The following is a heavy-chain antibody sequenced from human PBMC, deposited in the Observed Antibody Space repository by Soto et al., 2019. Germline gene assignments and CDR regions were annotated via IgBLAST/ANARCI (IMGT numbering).Heavy chain of an antibody. CDR3: AREGPPGRGHGFDI. CDR1: GFTFSSSA. V-gene: IGHV3-30-3*01. CDR2: ISYDGSNK. J-gene: IGHJ3*02. Sequence: QVQLVESGGGVVQPGRSLRLSCAASGFTFSSSAMHWVRQAPGKGLEWVAVISYDGSNKYYADSVKGRFTIPRDNSKNTQYLQMNSLRAEDTAVYYCAREGPPGRGHGFDIWGQGTMVTVSS.